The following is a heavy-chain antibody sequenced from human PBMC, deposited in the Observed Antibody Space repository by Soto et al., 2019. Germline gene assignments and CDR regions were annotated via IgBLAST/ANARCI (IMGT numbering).Heavy chain of an antibody. V-gene: IGHV3-48*02. D-gene: IGHD2-15*01. CDR2: ISSSSSTI. CDR3: ARGYCSGGSCYHRGRNFDY. CDR1: GFTFSSYS. Sequence: GGSLRLSCAASGFTFSSYSMNWVRQAPGKGLEWVSYISSSSSTIYYADSVKGRFTISRDNAKNSLYLQMNSLRDEDTAVYYCARGYCSGGSCYHRGRNFDYWGQGTLVTVSS. J-gene: IGHJ4*02.